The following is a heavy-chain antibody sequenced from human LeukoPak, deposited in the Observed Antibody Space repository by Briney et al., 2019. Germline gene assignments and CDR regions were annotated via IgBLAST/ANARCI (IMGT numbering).Heavy chain of an antibody. CDR1: GLSVSSNF. D-gene: IGHD2-21*01. Sequence: GGSLRLSCAPSGLSVSSNFMSWVRQVPGKGLEWVATLYSYGTTYYADSVKGRFTISRDNSKNTLYLQMNSLRAEDTALYYCARELGEALHDFDYWGWGSLVTVSS. V-gene: IGHV3-53*01. CDR3: ARELGEALHDFDY. CDR2: LYSYGTT. J-gene: IGHJ4*02.